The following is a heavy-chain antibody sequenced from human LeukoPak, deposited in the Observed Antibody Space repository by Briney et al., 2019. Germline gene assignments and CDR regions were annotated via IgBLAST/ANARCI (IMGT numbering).Heavy chain of an antibody. CDR2: IFYSGST. CDR1: SGSISTSNYY. CDR3: ARQSGPYFNY. Sequence: PSETLSLTCTVSSGSISTSNYYWGWVRQPPGKALEWIGNIFYSGSTYYSPSLKSRVTISVDTSKNQFSLNLSSVTAADTAVYYCARQSGPYFNYWGQGTLVTVSS. V-gene: IGHV4-39*01. J-gene: IGHJ4*02.